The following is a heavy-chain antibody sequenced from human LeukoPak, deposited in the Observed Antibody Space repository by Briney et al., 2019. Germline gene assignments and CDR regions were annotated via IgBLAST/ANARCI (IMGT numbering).Heavy chain of an antibody. CDR3: ARSPVFLGYCSGGSCYPYYFDY. CDR1: GYSFTSYW. Sequence: GESLKISCKGSGYSFTSYWIGWVRQMPGKGLEWMGIIYPGGSDTRYSPSFQGQVTISADKSISTAYLQWSSLKASDTAMYYCARSPVFLGYCSGGSCYPYYFDYWGQGTLVTVSS. J-gene: IGHJ4*02. V-gene: IGHV5-51*01. D-gene: IGHD2-15*01. CDR2: IYPGGSDT.